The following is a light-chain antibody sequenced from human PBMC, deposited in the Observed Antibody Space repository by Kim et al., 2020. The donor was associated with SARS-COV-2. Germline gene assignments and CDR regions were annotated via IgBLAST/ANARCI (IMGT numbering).Light chain of an antibody. Sequence: QSVVTQSPSTSGTPGQRVTISCSGSSSTIGRNVVNWYKQLPGTAPKLLMYSNNQRPSGVPDRFSGSKYGTSVSLVISGLQFDDEADYYCAVWDDSLNTWVFGGGTQLTVL. CDR3: AVWDDSLNTWV. J-gene: IGLJ3*02. V-gene: IGLV1-44*01. CDR1: SSTIGRNV. CDR2: SNN.